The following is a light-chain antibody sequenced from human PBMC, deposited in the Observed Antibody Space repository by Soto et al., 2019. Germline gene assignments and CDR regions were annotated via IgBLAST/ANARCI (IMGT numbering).Light chain of an antibody. J-gene: IGKJ4*01. V-gene: IGKV3-20*01. CDR3: QQYGSSPPLT. CDR2: GAS. Sequence: EIVLTQSPGTLSLSPGERATLSCRASQSVSSSYLAWYQQKPGQAPRLLIYGASSRATGIPDRFSGSGSGTGFTLTISRLEPEDFAVYDCQQYGSSPPLTFGGGTKVEIK. CDR1: QSVSSSY.